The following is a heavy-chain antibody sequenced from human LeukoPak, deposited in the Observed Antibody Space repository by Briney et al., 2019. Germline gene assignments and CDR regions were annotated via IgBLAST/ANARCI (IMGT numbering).Heavy chain of an antibody. CDR3: ANGLPVRHDSTDHLSNWFDP. V-gene: IGHV3-33*08. CDR2: IAHDGSII. D-gene: IGHD3-22*01. Sequence: GGPVRHSCAAAGFTFSSYGMHWGRQAPGKGLGWEAVIAHDGSIIYYSDSVESRFTISTDNSENTLYLQINSLRAEDTAVYYCANGLPVRHDSTDHLSNWFDPWGQGTLVTVSS. CDR1: GFTFSSYG. J-gene: IGHJ5*02.